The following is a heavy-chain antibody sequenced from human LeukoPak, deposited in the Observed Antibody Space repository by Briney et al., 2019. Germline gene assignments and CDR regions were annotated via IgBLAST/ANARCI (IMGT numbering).Heavy chain of an antibody. D-gene: IGHD5-18*01. CDR1: GFTFSSYW. V-gene: IGHV3-7*01. Sequence: GGSLRLSCAASGFTFSSYWMSWVRQSPGKGLEWVANIKQDGSEKYSVDSVKGRFTISRDNAKNSLYLQMNSLRTEDTAVYYCARDVRGSVTSYFYYYMDVWGKGTTVTVSS. CDR3: ARDVRGSVTSYFYYYMDV. CDR2: IKQDGSEK. J-gene: IGHJ6*03.